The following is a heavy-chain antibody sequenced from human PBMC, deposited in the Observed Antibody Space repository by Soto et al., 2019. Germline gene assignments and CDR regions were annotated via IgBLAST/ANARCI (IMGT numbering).Heavy chain of an antibody. Sequence: GGSLRLSCAASGFTFSSYGMHWVRQAPGKGLEWVAVISYDGSNKYYADSVKGRFTISRDNSKNTLYLQMNSLRAEDTAVYYCATSGNKKQWLVQLDYWGQGTLVTVSS. D-gene: IGHD6-19*01. J-gene: IGHJ4*02. V-gene: IGHV3-30*03. CDR1: GFTFSSYG. CDR2: ISYDGSNK. CDR3: ATSGNKKQWLVQLDY.